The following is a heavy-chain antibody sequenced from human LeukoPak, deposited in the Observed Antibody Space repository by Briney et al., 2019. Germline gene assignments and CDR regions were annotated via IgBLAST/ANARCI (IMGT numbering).Heavy chain of an antibody. V-gene: IGHV4-4*09. CDR3: ARRVKTEAAISWDNWFDP. CDR1: GGSISTYS. J-gene: IGHJ5*02. Sequence: SETLSLTCTVSGGSISTYSWNWIWQPPGKGLEWIGYIYSSGSTKYNPSLESRVSMSVDTSKNQFSLNLRSVTAADTAVYYCARRVKTEAAISWDNWFDPWGQGTLVTVSS. CDR2: IYSSGST. D-gene: IGHD6-25*01.